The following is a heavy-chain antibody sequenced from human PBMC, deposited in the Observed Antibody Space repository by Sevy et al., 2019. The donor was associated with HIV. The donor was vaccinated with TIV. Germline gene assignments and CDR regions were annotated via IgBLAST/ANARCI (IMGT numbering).Heavy chain of an antibody. CDR3: ARIEYSSGWPPTFFDY. D-gene: IGHD6-19*01. V-gene: IGHV5-51*01. J-gene: IGHJ4*02. CDR1: GYSFTSYW. Sequence: GESLKISCKGSGYSFTSYWIGWVRQMPGKGLEWMGIIYPGDSDTRYSPSFQGQVTISADKSISTAYLQWSSLKASDTAMYYCARIEYSSGWPPTFFDYWGQGTLVTVSS. CDR2: IYPGDSDT.